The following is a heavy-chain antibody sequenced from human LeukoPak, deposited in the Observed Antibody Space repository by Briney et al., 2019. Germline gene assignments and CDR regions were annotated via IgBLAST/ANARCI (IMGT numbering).Heavy chain of an antibody. Sequence: GGSLRLSCAASGFIFRNYGIHWVRQAPGKGLEWVALIYYDGSNKYYADSVKGRFTISRDNSKNTLYPQMNSLRAEDTAVYYCARDNYGPDYWGKGTLVTVSS. CDR3: ARDNYGPDY. CDR1: GFIFRNYG. J-gene: IGHJ4*02. D-gene: IGHD3-10*01. V-gene: IGHV3-33*01. CDR2: IYYDGSNK.